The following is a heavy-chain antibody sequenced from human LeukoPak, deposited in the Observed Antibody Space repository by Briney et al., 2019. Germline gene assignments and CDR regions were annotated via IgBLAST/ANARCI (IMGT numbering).Heavy chain of an antibody. J-gene: IGHJ4*02. CDR3: ARDLNPYYYDSSGNYLYY. V-gene: IGHV3-74*01. CDR2: INSDGSST. Sequence: PGGSLRLSCAASGFTFSSYWMHWVRQAPGQGLVWVSRINSDGSSTSYADSVKGRFTISRDNAKNTLYLQMNSLRAEDTAVYYCARDLNPYYYDSSGNYLYYWGQGTLVTVSS. CDR1: GFTFSSYW. D-gene: IGHD3-22*01.